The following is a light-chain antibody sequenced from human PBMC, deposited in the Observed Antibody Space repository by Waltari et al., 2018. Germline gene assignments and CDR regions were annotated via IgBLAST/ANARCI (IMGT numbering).Light chain of an antibody. CDR3: QVWDANTDPGV. Sequence: SYVLTQPPSVAVAPGETARVTCGGNNIESKSVHWYQQKPGQAPVLVICYDSDRPPGIPERLSGSNSGHTATLTISRVEAGDEADYYCQVWDANTDPGVFGTGTEVTVL. V-gene: IGLV3-21*01. J-gene: IGLJ1*01. CDR1: NIESKS. CDR2: YDS.